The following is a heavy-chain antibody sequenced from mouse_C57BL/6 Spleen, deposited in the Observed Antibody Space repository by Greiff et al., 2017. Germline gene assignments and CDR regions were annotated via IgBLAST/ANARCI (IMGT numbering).Heavy chain of an antibody. CDR2: ISSGGDYI. CDR1: GFTFSSYA. V-gene: IGHV5-9-1*02. J-gene: IGHJ3*01. CDR3: TRDSYGSPWFAY. D-gene: IGHD1-1*01. Sequence: EVQGVESGAGLVKPGGSLKLSCAASGFTFSSYAMSWVRQTPEKRLEWVAYISSGGDYIYYADTVKGRFTISRDNARNTLYLQMSSLKSEDTAMYYCTRDSYGSPWFAYWGQGTLVTVSA.